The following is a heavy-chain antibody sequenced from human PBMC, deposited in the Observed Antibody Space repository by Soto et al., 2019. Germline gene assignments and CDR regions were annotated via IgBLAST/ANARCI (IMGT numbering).Heavy chain of an antibody. D-gene: IGHD2-15*01. CDR2: IVVGSGNT. Sequence: SVQASSKAPGFTFTSSARQWVRQARGQRVEWIGCIVVGSGNTSYAQKFQDRVTITMHMSTSTAYMELSSLRSQDTAFHYCTEIRIVVVVAATPSNAFDLWGQGTIVTGSS. CDR3: TEIRIVVVVAATPSNAFDL. CDR1: GFTFTSSA. V-gene: IGHV1-58*02. J-gene: IGHJ3*01.